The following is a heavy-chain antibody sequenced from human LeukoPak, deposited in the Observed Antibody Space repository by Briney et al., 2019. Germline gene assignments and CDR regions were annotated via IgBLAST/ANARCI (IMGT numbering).Heavy chain of an antibody. CDR3: ARYGTYRAFDI. Sequence: GGSLRLSCAASGFTSTAYWMHWVRQVPGQGLVWVSRINSDVSSTNYADTVQGRFTISRDKAKNTIYMQMNSLRAEDTAVYYCARYGTYRAFDIWGPGTVVTVSS. J-gene: IGHJ3*02. V-gene: IGHV3-74*01. D-gene: IGHD5-18*01. CDR1: GFTSTAYW. CDR2: INSDVSST.